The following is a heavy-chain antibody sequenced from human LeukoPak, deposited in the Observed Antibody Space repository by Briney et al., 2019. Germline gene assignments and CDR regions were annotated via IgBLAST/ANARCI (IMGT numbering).Heavy chain of an antibody. V-gene: IGHV1-46*01. D-gene: IGHD3-22*01. CDR1: GYTFINYY. Sequence: ASVTVSCKASGYTFINYYVHWVRQAPGQGLQWLGMINPSGGSTVYAQMLQGRLTMTTDMSTRTVYMELNSLTSEDTAVYYCARGRTTQSYASSGFYPRDYWGQGTLVTVSS. J-gene: IGHJ4*02. CDR2: INPSGGST. CDR3: ARGRTTQSYASSGFYPRDY.